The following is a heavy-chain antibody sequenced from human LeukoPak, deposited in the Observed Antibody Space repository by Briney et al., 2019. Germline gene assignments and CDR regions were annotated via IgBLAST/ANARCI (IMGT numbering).Heavy chain of an antibody. J-gene: IGHJ5*02. CDR3: AKEDDYGTFDP. CDR2: IYTEGNT. Sequence: GGPLRLSCAVSGFSVSTNYMAWVRQAPGKGLEWVSVIYTEGNTYYTDSVKGRFTISRDNSRNTVFLEMNSLRVEDTAVYYCAKEDDYGTFDPWGQGTLVTVSS. V-gene: IGHV3-53*01. CDR1: GFSVSTNY. D-gene: IGHD4-17*01.